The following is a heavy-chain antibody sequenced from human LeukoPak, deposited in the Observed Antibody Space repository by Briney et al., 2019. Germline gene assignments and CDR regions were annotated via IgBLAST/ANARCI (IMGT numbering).Heavy chain of an antibody. CDR3: ARLHHYYYYMDV. V-gene: IGHV4-4*09. CDR2: IYTSGST. J-gene: IGHJ6*03. CDR1: GGSISSYY. Sequence: PSETLSPTCTVSGGSISSYYWSWIRQPPGKGLEWIGYIYTSGSTNYNPSLKSRVTISVDTSKNQFSLKLSSVTAADTAVYYCARLHHYYYYMDVWGKGTTVTVSS.